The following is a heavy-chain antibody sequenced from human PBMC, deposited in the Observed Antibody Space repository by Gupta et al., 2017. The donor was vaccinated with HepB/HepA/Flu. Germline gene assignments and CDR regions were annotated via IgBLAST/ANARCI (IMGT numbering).Heavy chain of an antibody. CDR2: IGTDLRT. J-gene: IGHJ6*03. CDR3: VKDLHFWSAMYV. Sequence: EVQLLESGGGLVQPGGSLRLSCAASGFSFGGNAMSWVRQAPGKGLEWVSGIGTDLRTHYADSVRGRFTISRDNSKNTVYLQMNSLTVEDTAVYYCVKDLHFWSAMYVWGKGTTVTVSS. D-gene: IGHD3-3*02. CDR1: GFSFGGNA. V-gene: IGHV3-23*01.